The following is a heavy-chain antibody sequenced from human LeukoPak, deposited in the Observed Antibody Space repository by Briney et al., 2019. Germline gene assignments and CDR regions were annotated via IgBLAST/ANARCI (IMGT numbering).Heavy chain of an antibody. Sequence: GGSLRLSCAASGFTFSSYSMNWVRQAPGKGLEWVSSISSSSSYIYYADSVKGRFTISRDNAKNSLYLQMNSLRAEDTAVYCCARLDIVVVPAAQSLDYWGQGTLVTVSS. J-gene: IGHJ4*02. CDR2: ISSSSSYI. CDR3: ARLDIVVVPAAQSLDY. CDR1: GFTFSSYS. V-gene: IGHV3-21*01. D-gene: IGHD2-2*03.